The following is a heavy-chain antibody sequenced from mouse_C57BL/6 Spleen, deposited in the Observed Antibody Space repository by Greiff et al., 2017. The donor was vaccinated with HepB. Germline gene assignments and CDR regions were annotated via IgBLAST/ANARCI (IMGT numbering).Heavy chain of an antibody. CDR3: ARSTDYYYGSRGGLAY. J-gene: IGHJ3*01. Sequence: EVQLQQSGPELVKPGASVKISCKASGYTFTDYYMNWVKQSHGKSLEWIGDINPNNGGTSYNQKFKGKATLTVDKSSSTAYMELRSLTSEDSAVYYCARSTDYYYGSRGGLAYWGQGTLVTVSA. CDR2: INPNNGGT. V-gene: IGHV1-26*01. D-gene: IGHD1-1*01. CDR1: GYTFTDYY.